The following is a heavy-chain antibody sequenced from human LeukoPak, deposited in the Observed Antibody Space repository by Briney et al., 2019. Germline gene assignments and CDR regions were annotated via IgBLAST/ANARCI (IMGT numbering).Heavy chain of an antibody. CDR2: IYPGDSDT. J-gene: IGHJ6*02. D-gene: IGHD3-22*01. CDR3: GRYSSGYPPYYYGMDV. Sequence: GESLKISCKGSGYTFTSYWIGWVRQMPGKGLEWMGIIYPGDSDTRHSPSFQGQVTISADKSISTAYLQWSSLKASDAAVYYCGRYSSGYPPYYYGMDVWGQGTMVTVSS. CDR1: GYTFTSYW. V-gene: IGHV5-51*01.